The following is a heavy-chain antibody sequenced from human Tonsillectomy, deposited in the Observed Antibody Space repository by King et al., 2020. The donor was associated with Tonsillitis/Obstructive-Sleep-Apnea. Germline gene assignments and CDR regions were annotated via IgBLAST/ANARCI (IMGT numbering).Heavy chain of an antibody. CDR1: GYTFTTYG. D-gene: IGHD3-16*01. CDR2: ISAYNGDT. J-gene: IGHJ3*02. CDR3: ARVLGIRNAFDI. Sequence: VQLVESGAEVKKPGASVKVSCKASGYTFTTYGISWVRQAPGQGLEWMGWISAYNGDTNSAQRLQGRVTMTTDTSTSTTYMELSSLRSDDTAVYYCARVLGIRNAFDIWGQGTMVTVSS. V-gene: IGHV1-18*01.